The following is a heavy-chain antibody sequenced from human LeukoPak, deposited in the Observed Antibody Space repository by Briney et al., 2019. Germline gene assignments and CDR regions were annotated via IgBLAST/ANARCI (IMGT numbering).Heavy chain of an antibody. CDR1: GFTFSYFN. CDR2: ISRSDSTK. J-gene: IGHJ6*03. D-gene: IGHD2-15*01. V-gene: IGHV3-11*01. Sequence: GGSLRLSCVASGFTFSYFNRRWIHQAPGKVLEYVSSISRSDSTKYYADSVQGSFTISRDNAKNSLFLQMNSLRAEDTAVYYCARVLRYCSGGNCYSGGLGYMDVWGKGTTVTISS. CDR3: ARVLRYCSGGNCYSGGLGYMDV.